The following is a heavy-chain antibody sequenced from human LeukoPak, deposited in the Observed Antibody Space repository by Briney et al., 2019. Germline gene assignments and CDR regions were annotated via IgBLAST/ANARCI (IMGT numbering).Heavy chain of an antibody. Sequence: SETLSLTCTVSGGSVSSGDYYWSWIRQSPGKGLEWIGYIYNSGGTYYNPSLNSRVTISVDTSKNQFSLKLSSVTAADTAVYFCANYYDRSGYHDAFDIWGQGTMVTVSS. V-gene: IGHV4-30-4*01. J-gene: IGHJ3*02. CDR2: IYNSGGT. D-gene: IGHD3-22*01. CDR1: GGSVSSGDYY. CDR3: ANYYDRSGYHDAFDI.